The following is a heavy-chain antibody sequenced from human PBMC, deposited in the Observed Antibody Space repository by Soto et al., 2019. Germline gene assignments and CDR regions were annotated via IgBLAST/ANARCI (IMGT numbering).Heavy chain of an antibody. CDR2: IYYSGRT. J-gene: IGHJ4*02. D-gene: IGHD2-21*02. V-gene: IGHV4-39*01. CDR1: GESISSSSYY. Sequence: PSETLSLTCILSGESISSSSYYWCWIRQPPGKGLEWIGSIYYSGRTYYNPSFKSRVTISIDTSKNQFSLKLSSVTATDTAVYYCARQRTTVVTQAYFDHWGQGALVTVSS. CDR3: ARQRTTVVTQAYFDH.